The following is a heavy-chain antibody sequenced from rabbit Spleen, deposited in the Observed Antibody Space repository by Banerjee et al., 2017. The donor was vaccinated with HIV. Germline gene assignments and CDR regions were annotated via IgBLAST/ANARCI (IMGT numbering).Heavy chain of an antibody. CDR1: GFDFSSYG. Sequence: QEQVVESGGGLVQPGGSLKLSCKGSGFDFSSYGVSWVRQAPGKGLEWIACINAVTGRAVYASWAKGRFTFSKTSSTTVTLQVTSLTAADTATYFCARDTGTSFSSYGMDLWGQGTLVTVS. V-gene: IGHV1S45*01. D-gene: IGHD7-1*01. CDR3: ARDTGTSFSSYGMDL. CDR2: INAVTGRA. J-gene: IGHJ6*01.